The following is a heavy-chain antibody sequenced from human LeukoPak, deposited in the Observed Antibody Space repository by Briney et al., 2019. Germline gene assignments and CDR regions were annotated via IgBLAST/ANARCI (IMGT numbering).Heavy chain of an antibody. Sequence: GGSLRLSCAASGFTFSSYWMHWVRQAPGKGLVWVSRINSDGSSTSYADSVKGRFTISRDNAKNTLYLQMNSLRAEDTAVYYCARATTDYRAGFGEFLDYWGQGTLVTVSS. CDR1: GFTFSSYW. V-gene: IGHV3-74*01. CDR2: INSDGSST. CDR3: ARATTDYRAGFGEFLDY. D-gene: IGHD3-10*01. J-gene: IGHJ4*02.